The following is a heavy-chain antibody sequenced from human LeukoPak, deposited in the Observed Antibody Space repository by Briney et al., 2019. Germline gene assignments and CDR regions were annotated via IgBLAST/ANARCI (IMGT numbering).Heavy chain of an antibody. CDR2: MNPNSGAT. CDR3: ATAPRYRFLAPGWFDP. Sequence: ASVKVSCKASGYTFTSYYMHWVRQAPGQGLEWMGWMNPNSGATNYAQKFQGRVTMTSDTSISTAYMELSSLRSEDTAVYYCATAPRYRFLAPGWFDPWGQGTLVTVSS. J-gene: IGHJ5*02. CDR1: GYTFTSYY. D-gene: IGHD3-3*01. V-gene: IGHV1-2*02.